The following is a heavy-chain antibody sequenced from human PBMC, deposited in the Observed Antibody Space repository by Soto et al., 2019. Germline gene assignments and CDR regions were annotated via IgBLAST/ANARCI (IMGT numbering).Heavy chain of an antibody. Sequence: GGSLRLSCAASGFTFSAYWMHWVRQAPGKGLVWVSRINSDGSSISYADSVKGRFTISRDNAKNTLYLQMNSLRAEDTAVFWCARDRYCSDNSCQGLDFWGQGTLVTVSS. CDR3: ARDRYCSDNSCQGLDF. V-gene: IGHV3-74*01. J-gene: IGHJ4*02. D-gene: IGHD2-2*01. CDR2: INSDGSSI. CDR1: GFTFSAYW.